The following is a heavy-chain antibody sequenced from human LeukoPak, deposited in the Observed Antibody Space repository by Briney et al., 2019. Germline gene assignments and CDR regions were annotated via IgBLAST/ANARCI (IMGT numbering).Heavy chain of an antibody. Sequence: ASVTVSCKASGYNFTNYGISWVRQAPGHGLEWMGWISAYNGDTKYAQKLQGRVTMTTDTSTSTAYMELRSLRSDDTAVYYCARAPSFGDYGGDYWGQGTLVTVSS. CDR2: ISAYNGDT. CDR1: GYNFTNYG. CDR3: ARAPSFGDYGGDY. D-gene: IGHD4-17*01. J-gene: IGHJ4*02. V-gene: IGHV1-18*01.